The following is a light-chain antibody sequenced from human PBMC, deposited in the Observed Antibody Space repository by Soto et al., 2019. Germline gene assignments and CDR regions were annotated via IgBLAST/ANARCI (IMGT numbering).Light chain of an antibody. CDR2: EVS. CDR3: SSYTSSNTVI. Sequence: QSALTQPASVSGSPGQSITISCTATSSDVGGYNYVSWYQQHPGKAPKLMIYEVSNRPSGFSNRVSGSKSGNTASLTISGLQAEDEADYYCSSYTSSNTVIFGGGTKVTVL. V-gene: IGLV2-14*01. J-gene: IGLJ2*01. CDR1: SSDVGGYNY.